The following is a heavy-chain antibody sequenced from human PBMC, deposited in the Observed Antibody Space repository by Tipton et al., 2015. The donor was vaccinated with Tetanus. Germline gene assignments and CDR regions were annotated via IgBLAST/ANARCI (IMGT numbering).Heavy chain of an antibody. V-gene: IGHV4-31*02. J-gene: IGHJ4*02. D-gene: IGHD6-13*01. CDR2: IYFTGTT. CDR1: GDSISSGDFY. Sequence: RSLRLSCTVSGDSISSGDFYWSWIRQHPGKGLEWIGYIYFTGTTYYNPSLESRLTISIDASKNQFSLELTSVTAADTAVYFCAGVTAQRTELYFDHWGQGTLVTVSS. CDR3: AGVTAQRTELYFDH.